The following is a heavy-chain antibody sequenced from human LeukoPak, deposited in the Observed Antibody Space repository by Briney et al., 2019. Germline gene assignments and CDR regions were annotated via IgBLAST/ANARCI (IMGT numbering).Heavy chain of an antibody. D-gene: IGHD5-24*01. CDR2: IRYDGSNK. Sequence: GGSLRLSCAASGFTFSSYGMHWVRQAPGKGLEWVAFIRYDGSNKYYADSVKGRFTISRDNSKNTLYLQMNSLRAEDTAVYYCAKDPQTWLQSTFDYWGQGTLVTVSS. J-gene: IGHJ4*02. V-gene: IGHV3-30*02. CDR3: AKDPQTWLQSTFDY. CDR1: GFTFSSYG.